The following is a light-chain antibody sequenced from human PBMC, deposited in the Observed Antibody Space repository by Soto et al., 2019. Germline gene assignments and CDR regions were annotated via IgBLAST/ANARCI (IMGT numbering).Light chain of an antibody. Sequence: QSVLTQPPSASVTPGQWVTISCSGSSSNIGNNYVFWYQQFPGMAPKLLIYGNSNRPSGVPDRFSGSKSGTSASLAITGLQAEDEADYYCQSYDSSLSGVVFGGGTQLTVL. CDR3: QSYDSSLSGVV. CDR2: GNS. CDR1: SSNIGNNY. V-gene: IGLV1-40*01. J-gene: IGLJ2*01.